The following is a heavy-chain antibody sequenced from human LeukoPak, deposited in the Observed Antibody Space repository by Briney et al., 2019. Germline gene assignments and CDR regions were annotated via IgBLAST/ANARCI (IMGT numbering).Heavy chain of an antibody. CDR3: SRGPVFDY. CDR2: IYWDDRE. CDR1: GFSLRTPTTA. J-gene: IGHJ4*02. V-gene: IGHV2-5*02. Sequence: SGPTLVKPTQTLTLTCTFSGFSLRTPTTAVGWVRQSPGKALEWLALIYWDDRERYNPSLRTRLTITWDTYRDRVVLAMTEMDSEDTATYYCSRGPVFDYWGQGALVTVSS.